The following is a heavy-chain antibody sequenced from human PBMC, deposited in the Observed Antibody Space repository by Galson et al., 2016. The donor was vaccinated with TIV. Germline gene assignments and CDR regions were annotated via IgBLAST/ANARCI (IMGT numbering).Heavy chain of an antibody. CDR3: IREGGTVTMHHYFGMDV. CDR2: IYESGTT. J-gene: IGHJ6*02. V-gene: IGHV4-38-2*02. D-gene: IGHD4-17*01. Sequence: SETLSLTCAVSGYSIKSGYFWGWIRQPPGKGLQWIGSIYESGTTYSNPSLKSRLTMSVDTSKNQFSLKLSSVTAADTAVYYCIREGGTVTMHHYFGMDVWGQGTSVTVSS. CDR1: GYSIKSGYF.